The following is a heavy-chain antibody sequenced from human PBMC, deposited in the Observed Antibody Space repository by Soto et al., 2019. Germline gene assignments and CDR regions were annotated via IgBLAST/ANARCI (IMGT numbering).Heavy chain of an antibody. D-gene: IGHD5-12*01. CDR1: GGSFSGYY. Sequence: SETLSLTCAVYGGSFSGYYWSWIRQPPGKGLEWIGEINHSGSTNYNPSLKSRVTISVDTSKNQFSLKLSSVTAADTAVYYCARVPWRWLQLEEAPFDCWGQGTLVTVSS. CDR3: ARVPWRWLQLEEAPFDC. CDR2: INHSGST. V-gene: IGHV4-34*01. J-gene: IGHJ4*02.